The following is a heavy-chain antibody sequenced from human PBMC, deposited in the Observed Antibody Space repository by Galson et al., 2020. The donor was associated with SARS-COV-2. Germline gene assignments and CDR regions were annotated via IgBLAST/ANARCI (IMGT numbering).Heavy chain of an antibody. J-gene: IGHJ4*02. V-gene: IGHV3-15*01. D-gene: IGHD2-21*02. CDR3: TTGSLVFRTASEDH. Sequence: GGSLRLSCTASGFAFNRAWMSWLRQAPGKGPECVGRIRSKTSGGTAEYAAPVTGRFTISRDDSKNTLYLDMGNLQAEDTAVYDGTTGSLVFRTASEDHWGQGTLVTVSS. CDR1: GFAFNRAW. CDR2: IRSKTSGGTA.